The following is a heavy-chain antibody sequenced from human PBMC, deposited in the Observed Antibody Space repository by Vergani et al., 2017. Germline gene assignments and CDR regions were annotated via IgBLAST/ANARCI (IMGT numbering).Heavy chain of an antibody. CDR1: GGSISSSSYY. V-gene: IGHV3-11*01. D-gene: IGHD5-18*01. CDR2: ISSSGSTI. CDR3: ARDRDTAMALDY. Sequence: QLQLQESGPGLVKPSETLSLTCAVSGGSISSSSYYWGWIRQAPGKGLEWVSYISSSGSTIYYADSVKGRFTISRDNANNSLYLQMNGLSAEDTAVYYCARDRDTAMALDYWGQGTLVTVSS. J-gene: IGHJ4*02.